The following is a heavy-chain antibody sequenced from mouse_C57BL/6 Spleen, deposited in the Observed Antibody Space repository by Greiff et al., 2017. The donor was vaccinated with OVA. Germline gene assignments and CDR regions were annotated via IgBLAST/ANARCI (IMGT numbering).Heavy chain of an antibody. CDR1: GFTFSSYA. Sequence: EVKLMESGEGLVKPGGSLKLSCAASGFTFSSYAMSWVRQTPEKRLEWVAYISSGGDYLYYADTVKGRFTISRDNARNTLYLQMSSLKSEDTAMYYCTRDAGTYFDVWGTGTTVTVSS. J-gene: IGHJ1*03. CDR2: ISSGGDYL. D-gene: IGHD3-3*01. V-gene: IGHV5-9-1*02. CDR3: TRDAGTYFDV.